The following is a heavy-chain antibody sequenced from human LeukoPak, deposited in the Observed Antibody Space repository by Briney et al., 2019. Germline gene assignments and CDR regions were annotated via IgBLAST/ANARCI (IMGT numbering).Heavy chain of an antibody. CDR3: ARDSGTTGEVKFDP. CDR2: IYSRVT. CDR1: GGSISSYY. V-gene: IGHV4-4*07. J-gene: IGHJ5*02. Sequence: SETLSLTCTVSGGSISSYYWSWIRQPAGKGLEWIGRIYSRVTTYNPSLKSRVTMSADTSRNHVSLTLNSVTAADTAVYYCARDSGTTGEVKFDPWSQGTLVTVSS. D-gene: IGHD3-10*01.